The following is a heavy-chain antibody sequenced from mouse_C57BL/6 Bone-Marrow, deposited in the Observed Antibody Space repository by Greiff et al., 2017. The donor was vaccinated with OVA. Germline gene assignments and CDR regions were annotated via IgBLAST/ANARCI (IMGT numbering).Heavy chain of an antibody. CDR1: GFTFSSYA. V-gene: IGHV5-9-1*02. CDR3: TRDTPALWGFDY. J-gene: IGHJ2*01. Sequence: EVQLVESGEGLVKPGGSLKLSCAASGFTFSSYAMSWVRQTPEKRLEWVAYISSGGDYIYYADTVKGRFTISRDNARNTLYLQMSSLKSEDTAMYYWTRDTPALWGFDYWGQGTTLTVSS. D-gene: IGHD1-1*02. CDR2: ISSGGDYI.